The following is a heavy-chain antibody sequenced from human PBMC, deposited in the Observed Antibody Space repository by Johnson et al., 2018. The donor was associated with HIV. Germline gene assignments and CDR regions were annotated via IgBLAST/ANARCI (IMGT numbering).Heavy chain of an antibody. CDR3: TTMSALWFGDLHVFGDGFDI. Sequence: VQLVESGGGSVQSGGSLRVSCAASGFTLSNAWMSWVRQAPGKGLEWVGRVKSKTDGGTIDYAAAVKGRFIISRDDSKNTLYLQMNGLKTEDTAVYYCTTMSALWFGDLHVFGDGFDIWGQGTMVTVSS. V-gene: IGHV3-15*01. J-gene: IGHJ3*02. CDR2: VKSKTDGGTI. D-gene: IGHD3-10*01. CDR1: GFTLSNAW.